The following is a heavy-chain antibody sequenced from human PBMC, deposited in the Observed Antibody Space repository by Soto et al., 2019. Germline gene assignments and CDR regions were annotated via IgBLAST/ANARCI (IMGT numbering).Heavy chain of an antibody. V-gene: IGHV1-18*01. CDR2: IIPLFGNT. J-gene: IGHJ5*02. D-gene: IGHD1-26*01. Sequence: SFPASLGTVRRYATNLVLQAPVPGLEWMGGIIPLFGNTNYAQKLQGRVTMTTDTSTSTAYMELRSLRSDDTAVYYCARSSGSLDWFDPWRQGNLVNASS. CDR3: ARSSGSLDWFDP. CDR1: LGTVRRYA.